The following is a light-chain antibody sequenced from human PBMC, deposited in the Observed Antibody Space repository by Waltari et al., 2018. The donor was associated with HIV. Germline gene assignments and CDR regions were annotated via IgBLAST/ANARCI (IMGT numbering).Light chain of an antibody. CDR1: VFGGKY. CDR2: QDN. Sequence: SYDLTQPPSVSASPGATATITRPGAVFGGKYACWYQQKPGQSAIRVIYQDNKRPSGIPERFSGSISGNTATLTISGTQAMDEAGYYCQAWDSKTAYVFGTGTKVTVL. J-gene: IGLJ1*01. V-gene: IGLV3-1*01. CDR3: QAWDSKTAYV.